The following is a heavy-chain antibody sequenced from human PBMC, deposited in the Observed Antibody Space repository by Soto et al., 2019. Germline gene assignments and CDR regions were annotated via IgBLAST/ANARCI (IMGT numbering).Heavy chain of an antibody. J-gene: IGHJ5*02. D-gene: IGHD2-21*01. CDR3: ARDCEAIRHINCFAP. Sequence: QLVQSGVEVKKPGASVRVSCKASCYTFINYGISWVRQAPGQGLEWMGWISGYDGRTNNAQRFQGRGTMTTDTSATTAHMELTSLPSADTAVYYWARDCEAIRHINCFAPWGQGTRVTVSS. CDR1: CYTFINYG. V-gene: IGHV1-18*01. CDR2: ISGYDGRT.